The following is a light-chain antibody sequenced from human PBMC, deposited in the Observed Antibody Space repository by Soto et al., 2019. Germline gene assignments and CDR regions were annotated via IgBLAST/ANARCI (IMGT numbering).Light chain of an antibody. J-gene: IGKJ4*01. CDR3: QQCLSTPLT. Sequence: DIQMTQSPSSLSASVGDRVTITCRASQSITTHLNWYQQKPGKAPKLLISAASTLQSGVPSTFSGSGSGTDFTLTISSLQTEDFATYFCQQCLSTPLTFGGGTKVEIK. CDR2: AAS. CDR1: QSITTH. V-gene: IGKV1-39*01.